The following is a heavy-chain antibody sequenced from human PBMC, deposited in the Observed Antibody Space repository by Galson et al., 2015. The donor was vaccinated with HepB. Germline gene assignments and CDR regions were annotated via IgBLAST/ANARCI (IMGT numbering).Heavy chain of an antibody. CDR1: GFTFTNYD. V-gene: IGHV1-8*02. D-gene: IGHD3-22*01. CDR2: MNTNSENT. Sequence: SVKVSCKASGFTFTNYDINWVRQATGQGLEWMGWMNTNSENTDYAQKFQGRVTMTRDTSISTAYMELSGLRSEDTAVYYCARGRAGYDSSGYFDFWGQGTLVTVSS. J-gene: IGHJ4*02. CDR3: ARGRAGYDSSGYFDF.